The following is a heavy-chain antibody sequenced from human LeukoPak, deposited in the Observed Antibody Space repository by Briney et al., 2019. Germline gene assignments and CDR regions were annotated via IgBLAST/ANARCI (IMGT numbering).Heavy chain of an antibody. Sequence: PSETLSLTCAVYGGSFSGYYWSWIRQPPGKGLEWIGEINHSGGTNYDPSLKSRVTISVDTSKNQFSLKLSSVTAADTAVYYCARSSVYAMSWFDPWGQGTLVTVSS. CDR3: ARSSVYAMSWFDP. CDR2: INHSGGT. D-gene: IGHD2-8*01. J-gene: IGHJ5*02. V-gene: IGHV4-34*01. CDR1: GGSFSGYY.